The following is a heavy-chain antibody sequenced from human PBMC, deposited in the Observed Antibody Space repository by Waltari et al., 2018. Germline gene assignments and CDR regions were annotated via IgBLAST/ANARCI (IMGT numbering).Heavy chain of an antibody. V-gene: IGHV3-23*01. CDR3: AKGYGDYYYYYMDV. D-gene: IGHD4-17*01. CDR2: IRGSGGST. Sequence: EGQLLESGGGLVQPGGSLRLSCAASGFTFSSYAMSWVRQAPGKGLEWVSAIRGSGGSTYYADSVKGLFTISRDNSKNTLYLQMNSLRAEDTAVYYCAKGYGDYYYYYMDVWGKGTTVTVSS. CDR1: GFTFSSYA. J-gene: IGHJ6*03.